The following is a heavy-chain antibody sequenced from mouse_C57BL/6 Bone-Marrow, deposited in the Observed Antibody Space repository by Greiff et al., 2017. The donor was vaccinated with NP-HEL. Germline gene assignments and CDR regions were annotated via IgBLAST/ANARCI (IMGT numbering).Heavy chain of an antibody. J-gene: IGHJ3*01. V-gene: IGHV15-2*01. Sequence: QVQLQQSGSELRSPGSSVKLSCKDFDSEVFPIAYMSWVRQKPGHGFEWIRGILPSIGRTIYGEKFEDKATLDADTLSNTAYLELNSLTSEDSAIYYCANYLLWLRRGFAYWGQGTLVTVSA. CDR1: DSEVFPIAY. D-gene: IGHD2-2*01. CDR2: ILPSIGRT. CDR3: ANYLLWLRRGFAY.